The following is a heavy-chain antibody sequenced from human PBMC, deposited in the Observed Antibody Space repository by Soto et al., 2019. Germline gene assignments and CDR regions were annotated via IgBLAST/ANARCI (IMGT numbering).Heavy chain of an antibody. D-gene: IGHD3-22*01. V-gene: IGHV3-74*01. CDR3: ASTNYDSSGYYRREDYYGMDV. CDR2: INSDGSST. Sequence: EVQLVESGGGLVQPGGSLRLSCAASGFTFSSYWMHWVRQAPGKGLVWVSRINSDGSSTSYADSVKGRFTISRDNATNTLYLQMNSLRAEDTAVYYCASTNYDSSGYYRREDYYGMDVWGQGTTVTVSS. J-gene: IGHJ6*02. CDR1: GFTFSSYW.